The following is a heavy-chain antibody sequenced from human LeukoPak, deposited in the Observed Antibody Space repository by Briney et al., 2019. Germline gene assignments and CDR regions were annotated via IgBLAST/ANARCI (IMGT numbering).Heavy chain of an antibody. CDR3: ATETGVYFEY. CDR1: GGSISSYY. V-gene: IGHV4-59*01. Sequence: SETLSLTCTVSGGSISSYYWSWIRQPPGKGLEWIGYIYYSGTTNYNPSLKSRVTLSIDTAKNQFSLKLSSVTAADTAVYYCATETGVYFEYWGQGTLVTVSS. J-gene: IGHJ4*02. CDR2: IYYSGTT.